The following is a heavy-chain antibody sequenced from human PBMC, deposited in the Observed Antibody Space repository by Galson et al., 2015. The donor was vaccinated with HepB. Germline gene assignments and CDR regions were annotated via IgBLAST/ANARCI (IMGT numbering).Heavy chain of an antibody. CDR1: GFTFSDYA. V-gene: IGHV3-30*04. CDR3: ARVGIWSGYYLRLHLDY. J-gene: IGHJ4*02. Sequence: SLRLSCAASGFTFSDYAMHWVRQAPGKGLEWVAVISYDGSSKYYTDSLKGRFTVSRDNSKNTLYLQMNSLRNEDTAVYYCARVGIWSGYYLRLHLDYWGQGTLVTVSP. D-gene: IGHD3-3*01. CDR2: ISYDGSSK.